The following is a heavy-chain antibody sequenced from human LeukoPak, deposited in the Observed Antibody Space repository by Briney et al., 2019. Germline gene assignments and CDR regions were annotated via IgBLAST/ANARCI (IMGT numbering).Heavy chain of an antibody. Sequence: PGGSLRLSCAASGFTFSSYWMSWVRQAPGKGLEWVANIKQDGSEKYYVDSVKGRFTISRDNAKNSLYLQMNSLRAEDTAVYYCARYLTYYYDSSGYYHYYYYYMDVWGKGTTVTVSS. J-gene: IGHJ6*03. V-gene: IGHV3-7*01. CDR1: GFTFSSYW. D-gene: IGHD3-22*01. CDR3: ARYLTYYYDSSGYYHYYYYYMDV. CDR2: IKQDGSEK.